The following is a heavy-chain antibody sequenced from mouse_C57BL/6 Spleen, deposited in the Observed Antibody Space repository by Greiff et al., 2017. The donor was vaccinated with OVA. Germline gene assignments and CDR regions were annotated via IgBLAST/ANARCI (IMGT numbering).Heavy chain of an antibody. J-gene: IGHJ3*01. CDR3: ARGGYGGYDLAWFAY. D-gene: IGHD2-2*01. V-gene: IGHV1-69*01. CDR2: IDPSDSYT. CDR1: GYTFTSYW. Sequence: QVQLQQPGAELVMPGASVKLSCKASGYTFTSYWMHWVKQRPGQGLEWIGEIDPSDSYTNYNQKFKGKSTLTVDKSSSTAYMQLSSLTSEDSAVYYWARGGYGGYDLAWFAYWGQGTLVTVSA.